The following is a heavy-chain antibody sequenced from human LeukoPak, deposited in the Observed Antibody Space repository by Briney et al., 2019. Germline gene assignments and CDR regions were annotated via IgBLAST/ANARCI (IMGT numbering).Heavy chain of an antibody. D-gene: IGHD3-22*01. CDR2: IYYRGST. V-gene: IGHV4-59*08. Sequence: SQTLSLTCTVSGASISSYYWSWIRQPPGKGLEWLGYIYYRGSTNYNPSLKSRVTISVDTSKNQFSLKLSSVTAADTAVYYCARMRAGEDSSGYYDYWGQGTLVTVSS. J-gene: IGHJ4*02. CDR3: ARMRAGEDSSGYYDY. CDR1: GASISSYY.